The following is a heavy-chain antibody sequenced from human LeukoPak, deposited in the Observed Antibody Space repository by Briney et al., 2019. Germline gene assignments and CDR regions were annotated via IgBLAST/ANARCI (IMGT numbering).Heavy chain of an antibody. CDR3: ARLGYSGSYVFDY. V-gene: IGHV4-59*08. D-gene: IGHD1-26*01. Sequence: SETLSLTCTVSGGSMNSYYWSWIRQPPGKGLEWIGYIYYSGSTNYNPSLKSRVTISVDTSKNQFSLKLSSVTAADTAVYYCARLGYSGSYVFDYWGQGTLVTVSS. CDR1: GGSMNSYY. CDR2: IYYSGST. J-gene: IGHJ4*02.